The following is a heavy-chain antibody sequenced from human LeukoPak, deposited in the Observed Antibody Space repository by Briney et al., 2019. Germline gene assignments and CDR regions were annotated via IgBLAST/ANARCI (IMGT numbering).Heavy chain of an antibody. Sequence: ASVKVSCKASGYTFTSYDISWVRQAAGQGREWMGWMNPNRGNTVYAQKLQGRVTITRNTSVSTAYMELSSLRSEDTAVYACARGVRGCSGGSCYFDAFDIWGQGTMVTASS. CDR1: GYTFTSYD. V-gene: IGHV1-8*03. D-gene: IGHD2-15*01. CDR2: MNPNRGNT. J-gene: IGHJ3*02. CDR3: ARGVRGCSGGSCYFDAFDI.